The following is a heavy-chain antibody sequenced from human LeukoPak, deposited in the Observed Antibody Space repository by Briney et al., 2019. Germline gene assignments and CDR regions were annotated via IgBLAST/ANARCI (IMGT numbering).Heavy chain of an antibody. J-gene: IGHJ4*02. D-gene: IGHD5-18*01. CDR3: ARDVDPYRYGLMFDS. CDR2: ISSDGKNE. Sequence: HPGGSLRLSCAASGFTVSSNYMSWIRQAPGKGLEWVSTISSDGKNEHYADSVKGRFTISRDNSKSTLYLQMNSLRAEDTAIYYCARDVDPYRYGLMFDSWGQGTLVTVSS. CDR1: GFTVSSNY. V-gene: IGHV3-53*01.